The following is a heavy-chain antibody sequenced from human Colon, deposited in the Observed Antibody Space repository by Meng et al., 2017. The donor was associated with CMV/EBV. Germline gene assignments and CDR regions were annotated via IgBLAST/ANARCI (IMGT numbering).Heavy chain of an antibody. CDR3: AREDYHFGSGSLFDY. Sequence: GESLKISCAASGFTFSSYSMNWVRQAPEKGLEWVANIKYDGSEKYYGDSVRGRFTISRDNAENSLPLQIDSLRADDTAVYYCAREDYHFGSGSLFDYWGQGALVTVSS. V-gene: IGHV3-7*01. CDR2: IKYDGSEK. D-gene: IGHD3-10*01. CDR1: GFTFSSYS. J-gene: IGHJ4*02.